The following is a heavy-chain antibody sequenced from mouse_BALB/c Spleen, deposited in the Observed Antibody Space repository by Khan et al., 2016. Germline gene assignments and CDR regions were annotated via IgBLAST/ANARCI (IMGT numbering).Heavy chain of an antibody. D-gene: IGHD2-1*01. Sequence: QVQLQQPGTELVRPGASVKLSCKASGYSFTRYWMNWVKQRPGQGLEWIGMIHPSDSESRLNQKFKDKATLTVDNSSGIAYMQLSSPTSEDSAVHCCTRTAYGNRPYYAMGYWGQGTSVTVSS. V-gene: IGHV1S82*01. CDR3: TRTAYGNRPYYAMGY. J-gene: IGHJ4*01. CDR1: GYSFTRYW. CDR2: IHPSDSES.